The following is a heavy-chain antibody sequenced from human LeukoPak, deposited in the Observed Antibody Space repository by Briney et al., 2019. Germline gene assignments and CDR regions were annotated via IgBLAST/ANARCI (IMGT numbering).Heavy chain of an antibody. CDR1: GFTFTTYA. CDR2: LSGGGNST. D-gene: IGHD5-12*01. Sequence: WGSPRLSCEASGFTFTTYAMSLVRQAPGKGLEWVSGLSGGGNSTYYADSVKGRFTISRDNSKNTLYLQMNSLRAEDTAVYYCAQSLGRYSGYDYFDYWGQGTLVTVSS. CDR3: AQSLGRYSGYDYFDY. J-gene: IGHJ4*02. V-gene: IGHV3-23*01.